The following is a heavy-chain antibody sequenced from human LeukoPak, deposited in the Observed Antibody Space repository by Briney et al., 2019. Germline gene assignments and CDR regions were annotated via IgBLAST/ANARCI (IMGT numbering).Heavy chain of an antibody. V-gene: IGHV4-4*02. J-gene: IGHJ5*02. CDR2: IYYSGST. Sequence: SETLSLTCAVSGGSISSSSWWSWVRQPPGKGLEWIGYIYYSGSTNYNPSLKSRVTISVDTSKNQFSLKLSSVTAADTAVYYCARVKTNNWFDPWGQGTLVTVSS. CDR1: GGSISSSSW. CDR3: ARVKTNNWFDP. D-gene: IGHD1-7*01.